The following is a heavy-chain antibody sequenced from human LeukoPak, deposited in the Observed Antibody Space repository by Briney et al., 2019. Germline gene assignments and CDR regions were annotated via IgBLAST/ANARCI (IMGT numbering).Heavy chain of an antibody. D-gene: IGHD5-12*01. Sequence: GGSLRLSCTASGFTFSTYGMNWVRQAPGKGLEWVSGVSPSGDITYYADSVKGRFTISRDNSKNTVYLQMNNVRAEDTAVYYCAKDGAWLRFDDWGQGTLVTVSS. V-gene: IGHV3-23*01. CDR1: GFTFSTYG. CDR2: VSPSGDIT. CDR3: AKDGAWLRFDD. J-gene: IGHJ4*02.